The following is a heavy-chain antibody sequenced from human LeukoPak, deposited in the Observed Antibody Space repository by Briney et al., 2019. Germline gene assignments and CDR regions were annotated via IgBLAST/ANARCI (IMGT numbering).Heavy chain of an antibody. Sequence: PSETLSLTCTVSGGSISSYYWSWIRQPPGKGLEWIGYIYYSGSTNYNPSLKSRVTISVDTSKNQFSLKLSSVTAADTAVYYCARYGGYAHYWGQGTLVTVSS. CDR1: GGSISSYY. CDR3: ARYGGYAHY. J-gene: IGHJ4*02. D-gene: IGHD5-12*01. CDR2: IYYSGST. V-gene: IGHV4-59*01.